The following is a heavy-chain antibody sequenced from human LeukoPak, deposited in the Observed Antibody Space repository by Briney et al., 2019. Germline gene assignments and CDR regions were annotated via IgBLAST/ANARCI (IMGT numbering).Heavy chain of an antibody. CDR2: IYYSGST. J-gene: IGHJ4*02. V-gene: IGHV4-59*01. CDR1: GGSISSYY. CDR3: ARARYPYYFDY. D-gene: IGHD2-15*01. Sequence: PSETLSLTCTVSGGSISSYYWSWIRQPPGKGLEWIGYIYYSGSTNYNPSLKSRVTISVDTPKNQFSLKLSSVTAADTAVYYCARARYPYYFDYWGQETLVTVSS.